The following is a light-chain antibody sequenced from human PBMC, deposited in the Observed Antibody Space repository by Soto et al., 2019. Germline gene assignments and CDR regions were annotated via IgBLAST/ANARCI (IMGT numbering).Light chain of an antibody. CDR1: SRDVGGYNS. V-gene: IGLV2-14*01. CDR3: SSFTSSITSV. CDR2: DVT. J-gene: IGLJ1*01. Sequence: QSALTQPASVSGSPGQSITSSCTGTSRDVGGYNSVSWYRQDPGKAPKLIIYDVTYRPSGVSNLFSGSKSGTTASLTISGLQSEDEADYHCSSFTSSITSVFGTGTKVTVL.